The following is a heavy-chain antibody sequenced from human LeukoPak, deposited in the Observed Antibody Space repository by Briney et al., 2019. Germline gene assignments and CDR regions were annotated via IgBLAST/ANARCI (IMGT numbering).Heavy chain of an antibody. CDR1: GFTFDDYA. D-gene: IGHD6-19*01. Sequence: RPGGSLRLSCAASGFTFDDYAMSWVRQTPGKGLEWVSGTNWDGGRTGYADSVKGRFTISRDNAKNSLYLQMNSLRAEDTAVYYCARGRSGWYYYYYMDVWGKGTTVTVSS. CDR2: TNWDGGRT. V-gene: IGHV3-20*04. CDR3: ARGRSGWYYYYYMDV. J-gene: IGHJ6*03.